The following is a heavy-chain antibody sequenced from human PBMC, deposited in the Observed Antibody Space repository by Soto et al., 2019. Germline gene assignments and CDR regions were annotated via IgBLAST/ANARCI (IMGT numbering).Heavy chain of an antibody. CDR1: GFTFTRYS. Sequence: GGSLRLSCAASGFTFTRYSMNWVRQSPGKGLEWVSSISRSISYIYYADSVKGRFTIPRDNAKNSLYLQRNSLRAEDTAVYYCARVHIPGWEMPTPYYFDYWGQETLVTVSS. CDR2: ISRSISYI. D-gene: IGHD1-26*01. J-gene: IGHJ4*02. V-gene: IGHV3-21*01. CDR3: ARVHIPGWEMPTPYYFDY.